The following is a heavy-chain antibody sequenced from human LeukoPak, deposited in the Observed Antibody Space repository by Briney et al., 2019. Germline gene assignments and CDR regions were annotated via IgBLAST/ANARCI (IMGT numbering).Heavy chain of an antibody. CDR2: INHSGST. CDR3: ARGRGSPVSILVRKHYMDV. J-gene: IGHJ6*03. Sequence: SETLSLTCALYRGSFSGYYWSWIRQPPGKGLEWIGEINHSGSTNYNPSLKSRVTISADTSKNQFALKLSSVTAADTAVYYCARGRGSPVSILVRKHYMDVWGKGTTVTVSS. D-gene: IGHD2/OR15-2a*01. V-gene: IGHV4-34*01. CDR1: RGSFSGYY.